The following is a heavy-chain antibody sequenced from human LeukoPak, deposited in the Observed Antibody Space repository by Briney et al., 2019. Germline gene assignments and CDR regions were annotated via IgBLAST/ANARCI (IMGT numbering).Heavy chain of an antibody. J-gene: IGHJ4*02. D-gene: IGHD3-10*01. CDR2: INAGNGNT. V-gene: IGHV1-3*01. Sequence: ASVKVSCKASGYTFTSYAMHWVRQAPGQRLEWMGWINAGNGNTKYSQEFQGRVTITRDTSASTAYMELRSLRSDDTAVYYCARDYYGSGSYYWGQGTLVTVSS. CDR1: GYTFTSYA. CDR3: ARDYYGSGSYY.